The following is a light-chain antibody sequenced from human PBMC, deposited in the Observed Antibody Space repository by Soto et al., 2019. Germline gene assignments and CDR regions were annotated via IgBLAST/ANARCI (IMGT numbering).Light chain of an antibody. J-gene: IGLJ2*01. CDR2: DVN. Sequence: QSSLTQSRSVSVSPGQPVTISCSGSSSDIGIYNYVSWYQHHPGKVPKVLIYDVNKRPSGVPDRFSGSKSGNTASLTISGLQADDEADYYCCSYAGRYTMVFGGGTQLTVL. CDR3: CSYAGRYTMV. CDR1: SSDIGIYNY. V-gene: IGLV2-11*01.